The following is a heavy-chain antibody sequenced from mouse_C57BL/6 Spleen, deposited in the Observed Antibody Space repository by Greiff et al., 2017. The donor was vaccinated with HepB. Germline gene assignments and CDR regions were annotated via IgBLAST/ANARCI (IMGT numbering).Heavy chain of an antibody. J-gene: IGHJ2*01. CDR3: AREGTGTSRGSFDY. CDR2: IYPRSGNT. Sequence: VKLMESGAELARPGASVKLSCKASGYTFTSYGISWVKQRTGQGLEWIGEIYPRSGNTYYNEKFKGKATLTADKSSSTAYMELRSLTSEDSAVYFCAREGTGTSRGSFDYWGQGTTLTVSS. D-gene: IGHD4-1*01. CDR1: GYTFTSYG. V-gene: IGHV1-81*01.